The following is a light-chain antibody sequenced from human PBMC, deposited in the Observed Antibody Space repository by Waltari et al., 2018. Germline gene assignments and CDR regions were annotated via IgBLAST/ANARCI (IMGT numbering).Light chain of an antibody. CDR3: QSYDSSLSGSE. Sequence: QSGLTQPPSVSGAPGQRVTISCTGSSSNIGAGYDVHWYQLLPGTAPKLLIYGNSNRPAGVPDLLSGSKSGTSASLAITGLQAEDEAGYYCQSYDSSLSGSEFGGGTKLTVL. CDR1: SSNIGAGYD. J-gene: IGLJ2*01. V-gene: IGLV1-40*01. CDR2: GNS.